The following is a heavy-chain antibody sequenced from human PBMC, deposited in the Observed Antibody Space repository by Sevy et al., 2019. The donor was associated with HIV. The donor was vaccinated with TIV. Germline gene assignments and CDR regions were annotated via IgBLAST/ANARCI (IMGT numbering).Heavy chain of an antibody. D-gene: IGHD3-10*01. V-gene: IGHV4-59*01. Sequence: SETLSLTCTVSGGSISSYYWSWIRQPPGKGLEWIGYIYYSGSTNYNPSLKSRVTISVDTSKNQFSLKLSSVTAADTAVCYRASEGYITMVQRVLITGAFDIWGQGTPVTVSS. CDR1: GGSISSYY. CDR3: ASEGYITMVQRVLITGAFDI. CDR2: IYYSGST. J-gene: IGHJ3*02.